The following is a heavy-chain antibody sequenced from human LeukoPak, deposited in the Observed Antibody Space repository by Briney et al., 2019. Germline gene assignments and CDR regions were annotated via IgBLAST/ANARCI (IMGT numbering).Heavy chain of an antibody. CDR2: INHSGST. CDR3: ARRLSGYTFDY. D-gene: IGHD3-16*02. Sequence: PSETLSLTCAVYGGSFSGYYWSWIRQPPGKGLEWIGEINHSGSTNYNPSLKSRVTISVDTSRNHFSLRLSSVTAADTAVYYCARRLSGYTFDYWGQGTLVTVSS. V-gene: IGHV4-34*01. CDR1: GGSFSGYY. J-gene: IGHJ4*02.